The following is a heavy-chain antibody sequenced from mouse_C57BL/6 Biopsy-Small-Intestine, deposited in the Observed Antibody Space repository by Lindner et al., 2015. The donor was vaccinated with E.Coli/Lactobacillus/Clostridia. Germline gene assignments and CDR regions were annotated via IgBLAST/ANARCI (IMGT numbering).Heavy chain of an antibody. CDR1: GFTFNTYA. CDR2: IRSKSNNYAT. Sequence: VQLQESGGGLVQPKGSLKLSCAASGFTFNTYAMHWARQAPGKGLEWVARIRSKSNNYATYYADSVKDRFTISRDDSQSMLYLQMNNLKTEDTAMYYCVREGLLLFAYWGQGTLVTVSA. D-gene: IGHD2-3*01. V-gene: IGHV10-3*01. J-gene: IGHJ3*01. CDR3: VREGLLLFAY.